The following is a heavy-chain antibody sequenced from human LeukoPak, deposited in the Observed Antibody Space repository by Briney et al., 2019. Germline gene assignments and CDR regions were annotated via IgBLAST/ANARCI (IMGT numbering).Heavy chain of an antibody. CDR2: MRNDGNIK. J-gene: IGHJ4*02. CDR3: AKDSLGTRTVTLDY. V-gene: IGHV3-30*02. Sequence: GGSLRLSCAASGFTFSSYDMHWVRQAPGKGLEWVAFMRNDGNIKYYAHSVKGRFTISRDNSKNTLFLQMNSLRPEDTAVYYCAKDSLGTRTVTLDYWGQGTLVTVSS. D-gene: IGHD4-17*01. CDR1: GFTFSSYD.